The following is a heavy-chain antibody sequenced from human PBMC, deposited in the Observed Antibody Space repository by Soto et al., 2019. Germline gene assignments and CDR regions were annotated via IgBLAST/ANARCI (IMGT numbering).Heavy chain of an antibody. CDR2: VSGSGDSGTGDRT. Sequence: GSLRLSCAASGFTFSDYGMSWVRQAPGKGLEWVSGVSGSGDSGTGDRTYYTDSVKGRFTISRDNSKNTLYLQMNSLRVEDTAVYYCAKDEKGVIADYFDCWGQGTLVTVSS. D-gene: IGHD3-10*01. CDR1: GFTFSDYG. V-gene: IGHV3-23*01. CDR3: AKDEKGVIADYFDC. J-gene: IGHJ4*02.